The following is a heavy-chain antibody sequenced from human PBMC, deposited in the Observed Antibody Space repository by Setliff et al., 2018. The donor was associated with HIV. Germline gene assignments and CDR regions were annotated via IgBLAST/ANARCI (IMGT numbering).Heavy chain of an antibody. CDR3: ARHRDPPGSSWIFYYYYMDL. Sequence: PSETLSLTCTVSGGPISSSHYWGWIRQPPGKGLEWIGNIYYGGSTSYNPSLSSRLTISVDTSKNQVSLRLSSATAADTGVYYCARHRDPPGSSWIFYYYYMDLWGGGTTVTVSS. D-gene: IGHD6-13*01. V-gene: IGHV4-39*01. CDR1: GGPISSSHY. J-gene: IGHJ6*03. CDR2: IYYGGST.